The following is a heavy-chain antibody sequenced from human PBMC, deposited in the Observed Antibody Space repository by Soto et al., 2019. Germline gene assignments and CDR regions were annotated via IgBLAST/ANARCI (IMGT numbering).Heavy chain of an antibody. CDR1: GYTFTSYD. J-gene: IGHJ6*03. V-gene: IGHV1-8*01. D-gene: IGHD2-2*02. CDR3: ARGRVRHYCSSTSCYTHYYYYMDV. CDR2: MNPNSGNT. Sequence: ASVKVSCKASGYTFTSYDINWVRQATGQGLEWMGWMNPNSGNTGYAQKFQGRVTMTRNTSISTAYMELSSLRSEDTAVYYCARGRVRHYCSSTSCYTHYYYYMDVWGKGTTVTVSS.